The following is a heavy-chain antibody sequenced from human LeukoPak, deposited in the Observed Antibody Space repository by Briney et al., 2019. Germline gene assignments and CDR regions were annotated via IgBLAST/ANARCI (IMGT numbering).Heavy chain of an antibody. Sequence: GASVKVSYKASGYIFSSHGISWVRQAPGQGLEWMGWISAFNGDTNYAQKFQGRVTLTTDTSTGTVYMELRGLRSDDTAVYYCARGGSSGYYPYYFDYWGQGTLVTVSS. CDR2: ISAFNGDT. J-gene: IGHJ4*02. D-gene: IGHD3-22*01. CDR3: ARGGSSGYYPYYFDY. V-gene: IGHV1-18*04. CDR1: GYIFSSHG.